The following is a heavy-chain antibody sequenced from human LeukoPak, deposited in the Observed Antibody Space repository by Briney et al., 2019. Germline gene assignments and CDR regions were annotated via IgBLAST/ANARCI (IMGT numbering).Heavy chain of an antibody. Sequence: GGSLRLSCAASGFTFSSYSMNWVRQAPGERLEWVSSISSSSTYIYYADSVKGRFTISRDNSKNTLYLQMNSLRAEDTAVYYCAKDRKFKGSYCFDYWGQGTLVTVSS. J-gene: IGHJ4*02. CDR3: AKDRKFKGSYCFDY. CDR1: GFTFSSYS. CDR2: ISSSSTYI. D-gene: IGHD1-26*01. V-gene: IGHV3-21*04.